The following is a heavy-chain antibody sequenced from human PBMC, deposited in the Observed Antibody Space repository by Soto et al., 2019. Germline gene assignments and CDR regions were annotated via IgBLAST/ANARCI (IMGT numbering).Heavy chain of an antibody. CDR1: GGSFSGYY. J-gene: IGHJ4*02. Sequence: QVQLQQWGAGLLKPSETLSLTCAVYGGSFSGYYWSWIRQPPGKGLGWIGEINHSGSTNYNPSLKSRVTISVDTSKNQFSLKLSSVTAADTAVYYCARGSRRITIFGVVIIPFDYWGQGTLVTVS. CDR2: INHSGST. V-gene: IGHV4-34*01. D-gene: IGHD3-3*01. CDR3: ARGSRRITIFGVVIIPFDY.